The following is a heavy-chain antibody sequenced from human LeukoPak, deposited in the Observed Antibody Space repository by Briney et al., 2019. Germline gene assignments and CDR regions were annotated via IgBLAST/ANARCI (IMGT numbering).Heavy chain of an antibody. CDR1: GXTFSSYA. CDR3: ANVGSGSFYY. V-gene: IGHV3-23*01. Sequence: PGGSLRLSCAASGXTFSSYAMSWVRQAPGKGLEWVSSISGSGDSTPYADSVKGRFTISRDNSKNTLYLQMNSLRAEDTAVYYCANVGSGSFYYWGQGTLVTVSS. D-gene: IGHD3-10*01. CDR2: ISGSGDST. J-gene: IGHJ4*02.